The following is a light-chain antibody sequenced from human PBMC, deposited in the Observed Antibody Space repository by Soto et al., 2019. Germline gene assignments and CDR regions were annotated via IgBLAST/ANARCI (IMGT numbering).Light chain of an antibody. CDR1: QSVASSF. V-gene: IGKV3-20*01. CDR3: QQYNHWPRK. J-gene: IGKJ1*01. CDR2: GAS. Sequence: ENVLTHSPGTLSMTPRERATLSCRASQSVASSFLAWYQQKPGQAPRLLIYGASSRATGIPDRFSGSGSGTDFTLTISSLQSEDFAVYYCQQYNHWPRKFGRGTKVDIK.